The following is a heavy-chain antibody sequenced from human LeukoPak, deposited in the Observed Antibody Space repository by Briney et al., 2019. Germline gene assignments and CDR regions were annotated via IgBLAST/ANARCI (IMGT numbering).Heavy chain of an antibody. CDR2: IYPGDSDT. CDR3: ARHQIVGATRSPFGY. CDR1: GYSFNTYW. Sequence: GESLKISCKGSGYSFNTYWIGWVRQMPGQGLEWMGIIYPGDSDTRYSPSFQGQVTISADKSISTAYLQWSSLKASDTAMYYCARHQIVGATRSPFGYWGQGTLVTVSS. D-gene: IGHD1-26*01. V-gene: IGHV5-51*01. J-gene: IGHJ4*02.